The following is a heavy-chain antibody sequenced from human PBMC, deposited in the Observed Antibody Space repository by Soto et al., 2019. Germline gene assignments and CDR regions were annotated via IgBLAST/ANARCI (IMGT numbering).Heavy chain of an antibody. D-gene: IGHD1-26*01. V-gene: IGHV3-21*01. CDR2: ISSSSSYI. J-gene: IGHJ4*02. CDR1: GFTFCSYS. Sequence: GACLRLSCAASGFTFCSYSMNWVRQAPGKGLEWVSSISSSSSYIYYADSVKGRFTISRDNAKNSLYLQMNSLRAEDTAVYYCATLTMSELLDYWGQGTLVTVSS. CDR3: ATLTMSELLDY.